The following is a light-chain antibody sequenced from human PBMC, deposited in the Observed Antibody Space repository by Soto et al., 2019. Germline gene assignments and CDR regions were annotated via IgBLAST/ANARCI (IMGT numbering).Light chain of an antibody. Sequence: DIQMTQSPSSLSAFVGDRFTITYRASQTISNYLNRYQQRPGKAPKLLIYLASSLQSVVPSRFGGSGSGTDFTLTISGLQPEDSAPYYCQQSYCPPISFGQGSRL. V-gene: IGKV1-39*01. CDR1: QTISNY. J-gene: IGKJ5*01. CDR3: QQSYCPPIS. CDR2: LAS.